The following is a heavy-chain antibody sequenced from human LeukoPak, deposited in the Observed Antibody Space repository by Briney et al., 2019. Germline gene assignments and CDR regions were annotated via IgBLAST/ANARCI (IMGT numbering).Heavy chain of an antibody. CDR1: GYTFTGYY. J-gene: IGHJ3*02. D-gene: IGHD1-26*01. CDR3: ARGGRWELRHSPDDAFDI. V-gene: IGHV1-2*02. Sequence: ASVKVSCKASGYTFTGYYMHWVRQAPGQGLEWMGWINPNSGGTNYAQKFQGRVTMTRDTSINTAYMELSRLRSDDTAVYYCARGGRWELRHSPDDAFDIWGQGTMVTVSS. CDR2: INPNSGGT.